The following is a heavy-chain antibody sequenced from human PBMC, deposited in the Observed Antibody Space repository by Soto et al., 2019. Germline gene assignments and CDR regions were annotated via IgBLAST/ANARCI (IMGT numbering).Heavy chain of an antibody. Sequence: PGGSLRLSCAASGFTFDDYGMSWVRQAPGKGLEWVSGINWNGGSTGYADSVKGRFTISRDNAKNSLYLQMNSLRAEDTALYYCARGGWGTLRYFDWLSSYYGMDVWGQGTTVTVSS. CDR2: INWNGGST. V-gene: IGHV3-20*04. J-gene: IGHJ6*02. CDR3: ARGGWGTLRYFDWLSSYYGMDV. D-gene: IGHD3-9*01. CDR1: GFTFDDYG.